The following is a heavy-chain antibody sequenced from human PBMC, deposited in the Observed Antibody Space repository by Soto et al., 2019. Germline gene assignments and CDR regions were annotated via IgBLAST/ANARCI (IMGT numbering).Heavy chain of an antibody. D-gene: IGHD3-3*01. V-gene: IGHV3-30-3*01. CDR3: ARDEYDFWSGYYFDY. CDR1: GFTFSSYA. CDR2: ISYDGSNK. J-gene: IGHJ4*02. Sequence: QVQLVESGGGVVQPGRSLRLSCAASGFTFSSYAMHWVRQAPGKGLEWVAVISYDGSNKYYADSVKGRFTISRDKSKNTLYLQMNSLRAEDTAVYYCARDEYDFWSGYYFDYWGQGTLVTVSS.